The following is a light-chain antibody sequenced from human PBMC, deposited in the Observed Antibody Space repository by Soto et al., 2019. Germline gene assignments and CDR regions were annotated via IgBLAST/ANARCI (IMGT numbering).Light chain of an antibody. CDR1: SSDVGGYNY. J-gene: IGLJ1*01. CDR3: SSYTSSSTRHV. V-gene: IGLV2-14*03. CDR2: DVS. Sequence: HSALTQPASVSGSPGQSITISCTGTSSDVGGYNYVSWYQQHPGRAPKLMIYDVSNRPSGVSNRFSGSKSGNTASLTISGLQAEDEADFYCSSYTSSSTRHVFGTGTKVTVL.